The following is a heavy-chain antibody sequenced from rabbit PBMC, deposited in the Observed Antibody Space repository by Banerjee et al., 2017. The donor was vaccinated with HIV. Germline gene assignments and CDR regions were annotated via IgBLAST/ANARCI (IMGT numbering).Heavy chain of an antibody. V-gene: IGHV1S7*01. CDR1: GFDFSSYY. D-gene: IGHD4-1*01. CDR3: ARDLAGVIGWNFNL. CDR2: IYTGKGST. Sequence: PGGSLTLSCKASGFDFSSYYMCWVRQAPGKGLEWIGIIYTGKGSTDYASWVNGRFTISSDNAQNTVDLQMNSLTAADTATYFCARDLAGVIGWNFNLWGQGTLVTVS. J-gene: IGHJ4*01.